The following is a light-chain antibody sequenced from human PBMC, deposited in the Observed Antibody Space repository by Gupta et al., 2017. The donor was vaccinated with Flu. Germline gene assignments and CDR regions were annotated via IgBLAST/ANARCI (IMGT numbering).Light chain of an antibody. Sequence: DIVMTQTPLSLSVTPGQPASISCKSSQSLLHSDGKTYLYWSLQKPGQPPQLLIYEVANRLSGGSDRCSGSGVGKDLTLKISRGEEEDVGGYYCGQTIHLYPGPFGQGTLLEIK. J-gene: IGKJ5*01. CDR3: GQTIHLYPGP. CDR1: QSLLHSDGKTY. V-gene: IGKV2D-29*01. CDR2: EVA.